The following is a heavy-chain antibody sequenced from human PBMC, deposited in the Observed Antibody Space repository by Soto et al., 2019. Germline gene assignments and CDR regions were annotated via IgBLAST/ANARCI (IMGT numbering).Heavy chain of an antibody. V-gene: IGHV1-69*01. Sequence: QVQLVQSGAEVKKPGSSVKVSCTASGGTFSSYAISWVRQAPGQGLEWMGGIIPIFGTANYAQKFQGRVTITEDESTSTAYMELSSLRSEDTAVYYCLHKGYCSGGSCHRGLDYWGQGTLVTVSS. J-gene: IGHJ4*02. D-gene: IGHD2-15*01. CDR3: LHKGYCSGGSCHRGLDY. CDR2: IIPIFGTA. CDR1: GGTFSSYA.